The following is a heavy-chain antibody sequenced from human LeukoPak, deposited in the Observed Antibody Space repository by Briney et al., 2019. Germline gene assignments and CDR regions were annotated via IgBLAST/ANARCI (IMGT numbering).Heavy chain of an antibody. CDR3: ARGSGSTNDY. V-gene: IGHV4-38-2*02. J-gene: IGHJ4*02. CDR1: GYSISSGYY. CDR2: IYHSGST. D-gene: IGHD1-26*01. Sequence: SETLSLTCTVSGYSISSGYYWGWIRQPPGKGLEWIGSIYHSGSTYYNPSLKSRVTISVDTSKNQFSLKLSSVTAADTAVYYCARGSGSTNDYWGQGTLVTVSS.